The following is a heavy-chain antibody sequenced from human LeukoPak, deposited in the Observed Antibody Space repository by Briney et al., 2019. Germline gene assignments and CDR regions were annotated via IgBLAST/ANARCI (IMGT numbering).Heavy chain of an antibody. CDR3: AREGYSSSWYASRYYYHGMDV. D-gene: IGHD6-13*01. CDR1: GYTFTGYY. Sequence: ASVKVSCKASGYTFTGYYMHWVRQAPGQGLEWMGRINPNSGGTNYAQKFQGRVTMTRDTSISTAYMELSRLRSDDTAVYYCAREGYSSSWYASRYYYHGMDVWGQGTTVTVSS. J-gene: IGHJ6*02. V-gene: IGHV1-2*06. CDR2: INPNSGGT.